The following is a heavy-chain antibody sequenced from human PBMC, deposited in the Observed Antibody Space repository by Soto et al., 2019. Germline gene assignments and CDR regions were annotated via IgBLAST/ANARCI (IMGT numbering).Heavy chain of an antibody. CDR2: TTQDGSGR. V-gene: IGHV3-7*01. CDR3: APLATAVIKTGGY. J-gene: IGHJ4*02. D-gene: IGHD5-18*01. CDR1: VLKVSSG. Sequence: EVQLVESGGGLVQPGGSLRLSCAASVLKVSSGMSWVRQAPGKGLEWVAMTTQDGSGRHYLDSLKGRVTISRDSSKNSMELQMNSRTVEGPAMYYCAPLATAVIKTGGYWGQGTQVTASS.